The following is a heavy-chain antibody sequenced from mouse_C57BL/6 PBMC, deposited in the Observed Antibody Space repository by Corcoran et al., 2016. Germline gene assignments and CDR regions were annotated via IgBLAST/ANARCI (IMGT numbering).Heavy chain of an antibody. D-gene: IGHD1-1*01. J-gene: IGHJ4*01. CDR2: IFPGSGST. CDR1: GYTFTDYY. V-gene: IGHV1-66*01. Sequence: QVQLQQSGPELVKPGASVKISCKASGYTFTDYYINWVKQRPGQGLEWIGWIFPGSGSTYYNEKFKGKATLTADTSSSTAYMQLSSLTSEDSAVYYCARGGYYGSSLNYYAMDYWGQGTSVTVSS. CDR3: ARGGYYGSSLNYYAMDY.